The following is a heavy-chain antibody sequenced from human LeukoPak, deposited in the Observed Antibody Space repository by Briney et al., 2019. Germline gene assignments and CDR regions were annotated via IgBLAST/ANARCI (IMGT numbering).Heavy chain of an antibody. D-gene: IGHD3-10*01. CDR1: GFTFSSYA. J-gene: IGHJ4*02. Sequence: GGSLRLSCAASGFTFSSYAMSWVRQAPGKGLEWVSAISGSGGSTYYADSVKGRFTISRDNSRNTLYLQMNSLRAKGTAVYYCAKGAYMVRGVIDYWGQGTLVTVSS. V-gene: IGHV3-23*01. CDR2: ISGSGGST. CDR3: AKGAYMVRGVIDY.